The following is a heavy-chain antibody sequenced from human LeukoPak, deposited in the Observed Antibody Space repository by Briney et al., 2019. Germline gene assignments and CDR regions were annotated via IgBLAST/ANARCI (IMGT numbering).Heavy chain of an antibody. CDR2: ISSSGSTR. D-gene: IGHD3-3*01. Sequence: GGSLRLSCAASGVTFSDYYMSWGRQAPGKGLEGVSYISSSGSTRYYADSVKGRFTISRDNAKNSLYLQMNSLRAEDTAVYYCARGTTIFGVVLRVYYMDVWGKGTTVTVSS. CDR1: GVTFSDYY. V-gene: IGHV3-11*04. J-gene: IGHJ6*03. CDR3: ARGTTIFGVVLRVYYMDV.